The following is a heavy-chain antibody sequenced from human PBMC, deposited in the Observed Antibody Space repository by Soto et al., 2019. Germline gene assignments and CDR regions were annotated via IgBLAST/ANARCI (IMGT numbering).Heavy chain of an antibody. CDR3: ARGWLTPGGNWFDP. D-gene: IGHD5-12*01. V-gene: IGHV4-59*01. Sequence: QVQLQESGPGLVKPSETLSLTCTVSGGSISSYYWSWIRQPPGKGLEWIGYIYYSGSTNYNPSLRRRVTISVETSKNQFSLKLSSVTAADTAVYYCARGWLTPGGNWFDPWGQGTLVTVSS. CDR1: GGSISSYY. CDR2: IYYSGST. J-gene: IGHJ5*02.